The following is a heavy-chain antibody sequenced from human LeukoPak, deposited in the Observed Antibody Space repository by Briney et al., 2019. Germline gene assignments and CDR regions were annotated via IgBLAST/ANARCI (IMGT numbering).Heavy chain of an antibody. CDR2: ISDTGNT. CDR1: GFTFSDYY. J-gene: IGHJ4*02. V-gene: IGHV3-23*01. Sequence: GGSLRLSCAASGFTFSDYYMSWIRQAPGKGLEWVSAISDTGNTYHADSVKGRFTISRDSSKNTLFLQMNRLRPEDAAVYYCAKAPVTTCRGAFCYPFDYWGLGTLVTVSS. D-gene: IGHD2-15*01. CDR3: AKAPVTTCRGAFCYPFDY.